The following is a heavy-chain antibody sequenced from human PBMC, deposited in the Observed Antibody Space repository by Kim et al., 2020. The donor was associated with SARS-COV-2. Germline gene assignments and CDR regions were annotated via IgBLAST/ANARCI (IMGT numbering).Heavy chain of an antibody. D-gene: IGHD6-13*01. CDR3: ARGRDSSSWYSDY. Sequence: YNPSLKSRVTISVDTSKNQFSLKLSSVTAADTAVYYCARGRDSSSWYSDYWGQGTLVTVSS. J-gene: IGHJ4*02. V-gene: IGHV4-34*01.